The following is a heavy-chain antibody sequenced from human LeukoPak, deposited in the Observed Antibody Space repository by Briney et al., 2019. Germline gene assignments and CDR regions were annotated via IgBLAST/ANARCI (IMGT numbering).Heavy chain of an antibody. V-gene: IGHV4-34*01. Sequence: PSETLSLTCAVYGGSFSGYYWGWIRQPPGKGLEWIGEINHSGSTNYNPSLKSRVTISVDTSKNQFSLKLSSVTAADTAVYYCARDLGSSWAQWGQGTLVTVSS. J-gene: IGHJ4*02. CDR2: INHSGST. CDR1: GGSFSGYY. CDR3: ARDLGSSWAQ. D-gene: IGHD6-13*01.